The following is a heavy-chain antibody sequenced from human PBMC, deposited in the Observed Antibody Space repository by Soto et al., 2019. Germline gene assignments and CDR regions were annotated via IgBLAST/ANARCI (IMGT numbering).Heavy chain of an antibody. J-gene: IGHJ3*02. CDR2: IYYSGST. Sequence: QVQLQESGPGLVKPSETLSLTCTVSGGSISSYYWSWIRQPPGKGLEWIGYIYYSGSTNYNPSLKSRFTISVDTSKNQFSLKLSYVTAADTAVYYCARISSSWYGDAFDIWGQGTMVTVSS. D-gene: IGHD6-13*01. V-gene: IGHV4-59*01. CDR1: GGSISSYY. CDR3: ARISSSWYGDAFDI.